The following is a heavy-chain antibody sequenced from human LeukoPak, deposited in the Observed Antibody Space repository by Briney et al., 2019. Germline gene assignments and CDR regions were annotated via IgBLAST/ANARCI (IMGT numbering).Heavy chain of an antibody. CDR2: INPNSGGT. D-gene: IGHD3-16*01. Sequence: ASVKVSCKASGYTFTGYYMHWVRQAPGQGLEWMGWINPNSGGTNYAQKFQGWVTMTRDTSISTAYMELSRLRSDDTAVYYCARDLSSTLDDDDAFDIWGQGTMVTVSS. J-gene: IGHJ3*02. CDR3: ARDLSSTLDDDDAFDI. CDR1: GYTFTGYY. V-gene: IGHV1-2*04.